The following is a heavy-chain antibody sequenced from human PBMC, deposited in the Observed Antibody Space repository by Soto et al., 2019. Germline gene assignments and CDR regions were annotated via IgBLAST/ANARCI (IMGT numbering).Heavy chain of an antibody. V-gene: IGHV3-15*07. D-gene: IGHD1-26*01. CDR2: VKSKADGGSG. J-gene: IGHJ4*01. CDR1: GFPFNNAW. Sequence: PVGSLRLSCAASGFPFNNAWINWVRQVPGKGLEWVGRVKSKADGGSGDYAAPVKGRFVVSRDDSKDIVYLQMNSLKIEDTGVYYCTTDSRTTLPEIRFDYWGDGTQVTVSS. CDR3: TTDSRTTLPEIRFDY.